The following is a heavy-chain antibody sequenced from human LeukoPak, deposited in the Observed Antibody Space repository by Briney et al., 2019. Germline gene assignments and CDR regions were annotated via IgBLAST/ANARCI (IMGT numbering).Heavy chain of an antibody. V-gene: IGHV3-30*01. Sequence: QPGRSLRLSCAASGFTLSSYAMHWVRQAPGKGLEWVAVISYDGSNKYYADSVKGRFTISRDNSKNTLYLQMNSLRAEDTAVYYCARAGGRGYCTNGVCPWYFDYWGQGTLVTVSS. D-gene: IGHD2-8*01. J-gene: IGHJ4*02. CDR2: ISYDGSNK. CDR1: GFTLSSYA. CDR3: ARAGGRGYCTNGVCPWYFDY.